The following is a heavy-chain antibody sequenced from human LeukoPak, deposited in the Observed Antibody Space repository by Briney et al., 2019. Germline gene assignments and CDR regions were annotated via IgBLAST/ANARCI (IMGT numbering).Heavy chain of an antibody. CDR1: GGSISSGSYS. V-gene: IGHV4-30-4*07. D-gene: IGHD4-17*01. CDR3: ARERAVTTYYYFDY. CDR2: MYYSGST. Sequence: SETLSLTCAVSGGSISSGSYSWSWIRQPPGKGLEWIGYMYYSGSTYYHPSLKSRVTISVDTSKNQFSLKLTSVTAADTAVYYCARERAVTTYYYFDYWGQGTLVTVSS. J-gene: IGHJ4*02.